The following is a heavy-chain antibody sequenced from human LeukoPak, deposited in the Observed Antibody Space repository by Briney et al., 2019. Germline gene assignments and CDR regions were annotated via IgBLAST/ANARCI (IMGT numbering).Heavy chain of an antibody. J-gene: IGHJ3*02. CDR1: RYTLTELS. V-gene: IGHV1-24*01. CDR3: ATDGAGVGATNKVSDDAFDI. D-gene: IGHD1-26*01. CDR2: FDPEDGET. Sequence: ASVEVSCKVSRYTLTELSMHWVRQAPGKGLEWMGGFDPEDGETIYAQKFQGRVTMTEDTSTDTAYMELSSLRSEDTAVYYCATDGAGVGATNKVSDDAFDIWGQGTMVTVSS.